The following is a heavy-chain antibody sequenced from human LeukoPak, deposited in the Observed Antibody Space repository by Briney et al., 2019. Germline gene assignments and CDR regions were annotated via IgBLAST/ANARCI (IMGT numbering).Heavy chain of an antibody. J-gene: IGHJ4*02. Sequence: GGSLRLSCAASGFTFNIFGMSWVRQAPGKGLEWVSSISGTYTSTYYADSVKGRFTISRDNSKNTLYLQMNSLRADDTAVYHCAKGHSSSWSIFDYWGQGTLVTVSS. CDR3: AKGHSSSWSIFDY. CDR2: ISGTYTST. V-gene: IGHV3-23*01. D-gene: IGHD6-13*01. CDR1: GFTFNIFG.